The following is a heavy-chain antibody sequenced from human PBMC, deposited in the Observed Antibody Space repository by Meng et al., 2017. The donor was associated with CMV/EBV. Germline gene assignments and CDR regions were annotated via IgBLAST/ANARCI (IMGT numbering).Heavy chain of an antibody. D-gene: IGHD3-3*01. CDR1: GFTFSNAW. J-gene: IGHJ4*02. Sequence: GGSLKLSCAASGFTFSNAWMSWVRQAPGKGLEWVGRIKSKTDGGTTDYAAPVKGRFTISRDDSKNTLYLQMNSLKTEDTAVYYCTTAAYYEFWSGYYLNYFDYWGQGTLVTVSS. CDR2: IKSKTDGGTT. V-gene: IGHV3-15*01. CDR3: TTAAYYEFWSGYYLNYFDY.